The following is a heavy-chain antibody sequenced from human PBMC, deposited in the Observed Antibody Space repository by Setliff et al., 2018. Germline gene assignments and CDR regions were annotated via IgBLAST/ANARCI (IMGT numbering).Heavy chain of an antibody. J-gene: IGHJ6*03. CDR1: GGSVNSGYDN. Sequence: SETLSLTCTVSGGSVNSGYDNWNWLRQPAGKGLEWIGHINRRGSTNFSPSLKSRVTISLDTSKNQFSLNLTSVTAADTAVYYCARASSGWYSACYYYRDVWGKGTTVTVSS. CDR3: ARASSGWYSACYYYRDV. V-gene: IGHV4-61*09. CDR2: INRRGST. D-gene: IGHD6-19*01.